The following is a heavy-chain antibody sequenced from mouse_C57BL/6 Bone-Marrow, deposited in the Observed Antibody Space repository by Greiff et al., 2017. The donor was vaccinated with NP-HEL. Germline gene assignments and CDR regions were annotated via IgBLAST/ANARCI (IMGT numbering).Heavy chain of an antibody. CDR2: IYPGGGYT. CDR1: GYTFTNYW. J-gene: IGHJ2*01. CDR3: ASADLYGSSYVD. V-gene: IGHV1-63*01. Sequence: QVQLQQSGAELVRPGTSVKMSCKASGYTFTNYWIGWAKQRPGQGLEWIGDIYPGGGYTNYNEKFKGKATLTADKSSSTAYMQLSSLTSEDTAIYYCASADLYGSSYVDWGQGTTLTVSS. D-gene: IGHD1-1*01.